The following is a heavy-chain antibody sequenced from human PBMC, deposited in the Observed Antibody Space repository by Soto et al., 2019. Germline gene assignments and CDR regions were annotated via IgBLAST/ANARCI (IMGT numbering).Heavy chain of an antibody. CDR1: GHSVSRNSAA. V-gene: IGHV6-1*01. CDR2: TYYRSKWYN. CDR3: ARGVSYYYYYRMDV. Sequence: SHTLPLTCAISGHSVSRNSAAWKWIRQWQSRGLEWLGRTYYRSKWYNDSAVSVKSRITINPDTSKNQFSLQLNSVTPEDTAVYYCARGVSYYYYYRMDVWGQGTTLTASS. J-gene: IGHJ6*02.